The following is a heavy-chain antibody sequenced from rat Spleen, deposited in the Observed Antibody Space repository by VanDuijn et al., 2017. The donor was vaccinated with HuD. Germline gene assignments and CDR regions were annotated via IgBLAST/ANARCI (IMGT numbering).Heavy chain of an antibody. CDR2: MRYNGDT. V-gene: IGHV2-63*01. Sequence: QVQLKESGPGLVQPSQTLSLTCTVSGFSLTSYHVSWVRQPPGKGLEWMGRMRYNGDTSYNSALKSRLSISRDTSKNQVFLKMNSLQTDDTGTYYCTIHPRYWGQGVMVTVSS. CDR3: TIHPRY. CDR1: GFSLTSYH. J-gene: IGHJ2*01. D-gene: IGHD3-1*01.